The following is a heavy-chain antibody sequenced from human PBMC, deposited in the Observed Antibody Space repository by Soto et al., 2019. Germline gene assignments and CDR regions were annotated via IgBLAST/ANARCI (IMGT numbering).Heavy chain of an antibody. CDR3: ARENVDYDDNSAYDGMDG. CDR1: GYTFSGYS. D-gene: IGHD3-22*01. CDR2: ISGYRGNI. J-gene: IGHJ6*02. Sequence: QAQLVQSGAEVKKPGDSVKVSCKASGYTFSGYSITWVRQAPGQGLEWMGCISGYRGNIKYGQKFQGRVTMTADTPTSTAYLEVRSLGSDDTAVYYCARENVDYDDNSAYDGMDGWGQGTTVIVSS. V-gene: IGHV1-18*01.